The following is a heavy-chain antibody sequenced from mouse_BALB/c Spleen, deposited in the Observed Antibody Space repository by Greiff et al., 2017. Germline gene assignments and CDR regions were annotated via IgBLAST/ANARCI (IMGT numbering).Heavy chain of an antibody. J-gene: IGHJ4*01. Sequence: QVQLQQSGAELVKPGASVKLSCKTSGYTFTSYWIQWVKQRPGQGLGWIGEIFPGTGTTYYNEKFKGKATLTIDTSSSTAYMQLSSLTSEDSAVYFCARRGRGYAMDYWGQGTSATVSS. CDR1: GYTFTSYW. CDR2: IFPGTGTT. CDR3: ARRGRGYAMDY. V-gene: IGHV1S132*01.